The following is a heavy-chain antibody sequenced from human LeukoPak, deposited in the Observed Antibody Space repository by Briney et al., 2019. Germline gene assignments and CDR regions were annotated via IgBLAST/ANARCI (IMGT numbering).Heavy chain of an antibody. V-gene: IGHV5-51*01. CDR1: GYSFTSYW. D-gene: IGHD2-21*02. Sequence: GESLKISCKGSGYSFTSYWIGWVRQMPGKGLEWMGIIYPGDSDTRYSPSFQGQVTISADKSISTAYLQWSSLKAPDTAMYYCARRLAYCGGDCYSNTYYYDSSGPAFDAFDIWGQGTMVTVSS. CDR3: ARRLAYCGGDCYSNTYYYDSSGPAFDAFDI. CDR2: IYPGDSDT. J-gene: IGHJ3*02.